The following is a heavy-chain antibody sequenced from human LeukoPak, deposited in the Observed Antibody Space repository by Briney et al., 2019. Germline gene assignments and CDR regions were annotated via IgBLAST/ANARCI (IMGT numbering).Heavy chain of an antibody. D-gene: IGHD2-2*01. CDR2: ISSSGSTI. CDR3: ARDGGWDIVVVPAAMGGYDI. J-gene: IGHJ3*02. CDR1: GFTFSSYE. V-gene: IGHV3-48*03. Sequence: GGSLRLSCAASGFTFSSYEMNWVRQAPGKGLEWVSYISSSGSTIYYADSVKGRFTISRDNAKNSLYLQMNSLRAEDTAVYYCARDGGWDIVVVPAAMGGYDIWGQGTMVTVSS.